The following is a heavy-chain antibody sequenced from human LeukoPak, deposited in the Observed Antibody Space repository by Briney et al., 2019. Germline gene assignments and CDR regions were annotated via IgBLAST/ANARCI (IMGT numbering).Heavy chain of an antibody. CDR3: ARTRAPSNGRVLYYMDV. CDR2: IISISSHI. Sequence: GGSLRLSCAASGFTFSSYSMNWVRQAPGKGLEWVASIISISSHIYYADTVKGRFTISRDNAKNSLYLQMNSLRAEDTAVYYCARTRAPSNGRVLYYMDVWGKGTTVTVSS. CDR1: GFTFSSYS. V-gene: IGHV3-21*01. D-gene: IGHD2-2*01. J-gene: IGHJ6*03.